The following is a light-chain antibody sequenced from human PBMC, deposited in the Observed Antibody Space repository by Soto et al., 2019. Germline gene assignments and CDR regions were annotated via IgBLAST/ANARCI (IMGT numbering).Light chain of an antibody. Sequence: EIVMTQAPATLSVSPGERATLSCRASQSVSSNSAWYQQKPGQAPRLLIYGASTRATGVPARFSGNGSGTEFTLTISSLQSEDLALYYCQQYNDWPPLTFGGGTKVEI. CDR3: QQYNDWPPLT. CDR2: GAS. V-gene: IGKV3-15*01. CDR1: QSVSSN. J-gene: IGKJ4*01.